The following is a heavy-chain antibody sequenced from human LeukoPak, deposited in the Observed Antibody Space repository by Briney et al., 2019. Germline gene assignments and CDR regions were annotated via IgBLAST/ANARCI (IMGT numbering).Heavy chain of an antibody. CDR3: ARDPLGAPYYFDY. CDR1: GFTFSSYS. D-gene: IGHD3-16*01. J-gene: IGHJ4*02. Sequence: GGSLRLFCAASGFTFSSYSMNWVRQAPGKGLEWVSSISSSSSYIYYADSVKGRFTISRDNAKNSLYLQMNSLRAEDTAVYYCARDPLGAPYYFDYWGQGTLVTVSS. V-gene: IGHV3-21*01. CDR2: ISSSSSYI.